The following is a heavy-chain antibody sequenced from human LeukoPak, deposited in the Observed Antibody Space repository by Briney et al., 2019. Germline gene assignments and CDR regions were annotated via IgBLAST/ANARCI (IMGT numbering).Heavy chain of an antibody. Sequence: GGSPRLSCAASGFTFSSYGMHWVRQAPGKGLEWVAVIWYDGSNKYYVDSVKGRFTISRDNSKNMLYLQMNSLRAEDTAVYYCARVEGRFYGSGSYRGFDYWGQGTLVTVSS. CDR2: IWYDGSNK. J-gene: IGHJ4*02. CDR3: ARVEGRFYGSGSYRGFDY. D-gene: IGHD3-10*01. V-gene: IGHV3-33*01. CDR1: GFTFSSYG.